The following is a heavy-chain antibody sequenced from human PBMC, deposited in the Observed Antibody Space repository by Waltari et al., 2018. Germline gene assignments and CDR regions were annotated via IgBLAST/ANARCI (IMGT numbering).Heavy chain of an antibody. CDR3: VKDSRSGNFDH. Sequence: EVQLVESGGGLVQPGGSLRLCCSASGFIFSDCVMHWVRQAPGKGLEYVSIISNKGDTTRYADSVKGRFTISRDNSKNTLFLQMTSLRPEDTGIYYCVKDSRSGNFDHWGQGTLVTVSS. D-gene: IGHD2-15*01. J-gene: IGHJ4*02. CDR2: ISNKGDTT. V-gene: IGHV3-64D*06. CDR1: GFIFSDCV.